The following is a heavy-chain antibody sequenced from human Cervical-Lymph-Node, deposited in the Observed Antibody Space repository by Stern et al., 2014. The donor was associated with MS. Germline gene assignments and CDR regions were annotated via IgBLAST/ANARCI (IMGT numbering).Heavy chain of an antibody. J-gene: IGHJ6*01. Sequence: QVQLVQSGPGLVKPSETLSLTCTVSVGSISDYYWNWIRQPAGKGLEWIGRIYSSGATNYNPSLKSRVTMSVDTPKNQFSLKLTSLSAADTAVYYCARQTSVTSSLNFYY. CDR3: ARQTSVTSSLNFYY. CDR1: VGSISDYY. CDR2: IYSSGAT. V-gene: IGHV4-4*07. D-gene: IGHD4-17*01.